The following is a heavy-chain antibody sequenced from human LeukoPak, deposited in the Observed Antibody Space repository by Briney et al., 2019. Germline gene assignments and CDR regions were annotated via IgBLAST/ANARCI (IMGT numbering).Heavy chain of an antibody. CDR2: ISSSSSYI. Sequence: PGGSLRLSCAASGFTFSSYSMNWVRQAPGKGLEWVSSISSSSSYIYYADSVKGRFTISRDNPKNTLYLQMNSLRAEDTAVYYCAKGRAAYYYYGMDVWGQGTTVTVSS. V-gene: IGHV3-21*04. J-gene: IGHJ6*02. CDR3: AKGRAAYYYYGMDV. CDR1: GFTFSSYS.